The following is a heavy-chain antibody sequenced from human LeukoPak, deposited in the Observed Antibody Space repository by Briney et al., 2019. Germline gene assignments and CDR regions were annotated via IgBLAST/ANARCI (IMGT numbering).Heavy chain of an antibody. CDR2: ISYDGSNK. D-gene: IGHD6-13*01. CDR1: GFTFSSYA. V-gene: IGHV3-30*01. Sequence: PGRSLRLSCAASGFTFSSYAMHWVRQAPGKGLEWVAVISYDGSNKYYADSVKGRFTISRDNSKNTLYLQMYSLRAEDTAVYYCARDRSRYIAALPGQAFDIWGQGTMVTVSS. CDR3: ARDRSRYIAALPGQAFDI. J-gene: IGHJ3*02.